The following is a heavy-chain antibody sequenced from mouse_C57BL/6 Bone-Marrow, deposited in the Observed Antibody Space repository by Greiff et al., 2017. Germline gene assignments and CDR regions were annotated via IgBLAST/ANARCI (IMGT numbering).Heavy chain of an antibody. CDR3: AIITTVVAADY. D-gene: IGHD1-1*01. V-gene: IGHV1-55*01. Sequence: VQLQQSGAELVKPGASVKMSCTASGYTFTSYWITWVKQRPGQGLEWIGDIYPGSGSTNYNEKFKSKATLTVDTSSSTAYMQLSSLTSEDSAVYYCAIITTVVAADYWGQGTTLTVSS. CDR1: GYTFTSYW. J-gene: IGHJ2*01. CDR2: IYPGSGST.